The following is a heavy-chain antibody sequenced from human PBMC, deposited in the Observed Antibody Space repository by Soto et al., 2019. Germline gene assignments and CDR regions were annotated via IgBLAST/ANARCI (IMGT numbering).Heavy chain of an antibody. D-gene: IGHD6-6*01. CDR1: GFTFSDYY. J-gene: IGHJ6*02. V-gene: IGHV3-11*01. Sequence: QVQLVESGGGLVKPGGSLRLSCAASGFTFSDYYMNWIRQAPGKGLEWVSYITSSGRTTYYADSVKGRVTISRDNAKNSLYLQMDSLRAEDTAVYYCERDLGLVLAYSSSRLSYYGMDVWGQGTTVTVSS. CDR2: ITSSGRTT. CDR3: ERDLGLVLAYSSSRLSYYGMDV.